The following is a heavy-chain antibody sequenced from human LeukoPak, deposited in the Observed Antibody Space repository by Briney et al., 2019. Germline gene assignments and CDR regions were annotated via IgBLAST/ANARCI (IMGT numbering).Heavy chain of an antibody. D-gene: IGHD5-12*01. CDR2: IYYSGST. CDR1: GGSISSYY. V-gene: IGHV4-59*01. CDR3: AGGGYDSFFDY. Sequence: SETLSLTCIVSGGSISSYYWSWIRQPPGKGLEWIGYIYYSGSTNYNPSLKSRVTISVDTSKNQFSLKLSSVTAADTAVYYCAGGGYDSFFDYWGQGTLVTVSS. J-gene: IGHJ4*02.